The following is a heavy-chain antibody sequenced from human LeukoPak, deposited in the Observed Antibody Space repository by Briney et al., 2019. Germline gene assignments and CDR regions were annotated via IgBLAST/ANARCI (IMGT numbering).Heavy chain of an antibody. CDR3: ARLPAGSSWYVGWFDP. CDR2: IYPGDSDI. CDR1: GSRFTSYW. Sequence: GESLQISCWDSGSRFTSYWIGWVRQVPGKGLEWMGIIYPGDSDIRYSPSFQGQVTISADKSISTAYLQWSSLKASDTAMYYCARLPAGSSWYVGWFDPWGQGTLVTVSS. J-gene: IGHJ5*02. D-gene: IGHD6-13*01. V-gene: IGHV5-51*01.